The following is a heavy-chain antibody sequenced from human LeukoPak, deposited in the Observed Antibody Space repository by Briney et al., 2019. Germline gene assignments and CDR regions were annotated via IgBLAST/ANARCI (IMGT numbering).Heavy chain of an antibody. CDR1: GDSISSSNFY. CDR3: ARHLSGKLSIAALTDY. D-gene: IGHD6-6*01. V-gene: IGHV4-39*01. Sequence: PSETLSLTCTVSGDSISSSNFYWGWIRQPPGTGLEWIGSIYYGGSTFYSPSLKSRVTISVDASKNQFSLNLSSVTAADTAVYYCARHLSGKLSIAALTDYWGQGTLVTVSS. CDR2: IYYGGST. J-gene: IGHJ4*02.